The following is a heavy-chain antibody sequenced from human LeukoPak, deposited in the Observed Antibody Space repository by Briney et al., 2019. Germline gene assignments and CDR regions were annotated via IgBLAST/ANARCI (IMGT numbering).Heavy chain of an antibody. CDR1: GGTFSSYA. V-gene: IGHV1-69*13. Sequence: SVKVSCKASGGTFSSYAISWVRPAPGQGLEWMGGIIPIFGTANYAQKFQGRVTITADESTSTAYMKLSSLRSEDTAVYYCARAPIGYCSSTSCYPFDYWGQGTLVTVSS. CDR2: IIPIFGTA. CDR3: ARAPIGYCSSTSCYPFDY. J-gene: IGHJ4*02. D-gene: IGHD2-2*01.